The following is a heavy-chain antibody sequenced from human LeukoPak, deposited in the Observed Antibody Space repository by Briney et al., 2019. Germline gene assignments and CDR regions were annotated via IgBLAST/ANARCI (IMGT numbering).Heavy chain of an antibody. CDR2: ISGSGGST. J-gene: IGHJ1*01. V-gene: IGHV3-23*01. CDR1: GFTFSSYA. CDR3: AKEYSSSWPIEEYFQH. D-gene: IGHD6-13*01. Sequence: GGSLRLSCAASGFTFSSYAMSWVRQAPGKGLEWVSAISGSGGSTYYADSVKGRFTISRDNSKNTLYLQMNSLRAEDTAVYYCAKEYSSSWPIEEYFQHWGQGALVAVSS.